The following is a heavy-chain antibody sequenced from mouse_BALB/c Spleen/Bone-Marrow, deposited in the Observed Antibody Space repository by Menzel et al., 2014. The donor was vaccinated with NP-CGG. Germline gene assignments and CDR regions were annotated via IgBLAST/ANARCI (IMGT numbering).Heavy chain of an antibody. CDR2: IWAGGST. CDR1: GFSLTSYG. V-gene: IGHV2-9*02. Sequence: QVQLKQSGPGLVAPSQSLSITCTVSGFSLTSYGVHWVRQPPGKGLEWLGVIWAGGSTSYNSALMSRLSISKDNSKSQVFLKMNSLQTDDTAMYYCARDRGPPYWGQGTLVTVSA. CDR3: ARDRGPPY. J-gene: IGHJ3*01. D-gene: IGHD3-1*01.